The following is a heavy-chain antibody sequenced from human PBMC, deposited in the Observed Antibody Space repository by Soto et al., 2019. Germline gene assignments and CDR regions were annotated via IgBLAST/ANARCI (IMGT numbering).Heavy chain of an antibody. CDR2: IYYSGST. D-gene: IGHD4-17*01. CDR3: ARGGMTTVSDFDY. J-gene: IGHJ4*02. CDR1: GGSISSYY. V-gene: IGHV4-59*01. Sequence: SETLSLTCTVSGGSISSYYWSWIRQPPGKGLEWIGYIYYSGSTNYNPSLKSRVTISVDTSKNQFSLKLSSVTAADTAVYYCARGGMTTVSDFDYWGQGTLVTVSS.